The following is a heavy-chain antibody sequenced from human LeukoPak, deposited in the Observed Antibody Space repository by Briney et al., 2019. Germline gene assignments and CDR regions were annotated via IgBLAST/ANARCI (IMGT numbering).Heavy chain of an antibody. V-gene: IGHV3-48*03. CDR1: GFTFSSYE. Sequence: GGSLRLSCAASGFTFSSYEMNWVRQAPGKGLEWVSYISSSGSTIYYADSVKGRFTIFSDNAKYSLYLQMNSLRAEDTAVYYCARDRGIAAPPAHFDYWGQGTLVTVSS. J-gene: IGHJ4*02. D-gene: IGHD6-6*01. CDR2: ISSSGSTI. CDR3: ARDRGIAAPPAHFDY.